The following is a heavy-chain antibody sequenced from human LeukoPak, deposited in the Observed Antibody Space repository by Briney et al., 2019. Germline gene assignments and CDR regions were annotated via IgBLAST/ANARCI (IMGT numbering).Heavy chain of an antibody. D-gene: IGHD6-13*01. V-gene: IGHV1-18*01. J-gene: IGHJ4*02. CDR3: ARDWRIAAAGTYGY. CDR2: ISAYNGNT. CDR1: GYTFTSYG. Sequence: GASVKVSRKASGYTFTSYGISWVRQAPGQGLEWMGWISAYNGNTNYAQKLQGRVTMTTDTSTSTAYMELRSLRSDDTAVYYCARDWRIAAAGTYGYWGQGTLVTVSS.